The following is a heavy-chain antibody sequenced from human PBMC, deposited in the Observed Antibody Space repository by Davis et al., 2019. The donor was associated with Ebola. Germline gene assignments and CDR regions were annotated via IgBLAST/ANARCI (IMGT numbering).Heavy chain of an antibody. D-gene: IGHD1-26*01. CDR3: ARDAGATTRIYDS. J-gene: IGHJ5*01. V-gene: IGHV1-18*01. CDR1: SYTFTSYG. Sequence: ASVKVSCKASSYTFTSYGISWMRQAPGQGLEWMGWISAYNGNTNYAQKLQGRVTMTTDTSRGTAYMELGSLRSDDTAVYYCARDAGATTRIYDSWGQGTLVTVSS. CDR2: ISAYNGNT.